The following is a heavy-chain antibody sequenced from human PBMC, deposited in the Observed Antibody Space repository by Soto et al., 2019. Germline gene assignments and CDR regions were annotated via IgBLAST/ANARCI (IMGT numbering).Heavy chain of an antibody. V-gene: IGHV4-39*02. Sequence: SETLSLTCAVSGGSIDNSTYYWGWIRQPPGKGLEWIGSVYYSGSSYYSPSLKSRVTMSVDSSKNHFSLILDSVTAADTAVYYCVSINAGGWYYFDYWGQGILVTPLL. CDR2: VYYSGSS. CDR1: GGSIDNSTYY. J-gene: IGHJ4*02. CDR3: VSINAGGWYYFDY. D-gene: IGHD6-19*01.